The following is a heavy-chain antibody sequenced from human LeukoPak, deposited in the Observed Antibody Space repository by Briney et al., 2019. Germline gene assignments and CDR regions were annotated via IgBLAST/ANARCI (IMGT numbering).Heavy chain of an antibody. CDR1: GFTFNSYA. CDR3: TRNGIVVVPGWGMDV. Sequence: GGSLRLSCAASGFTFNSYAMSWVRQAPGKGLEWVGFIRSKAYGGTTEYAASVKGRFTISRDDSKSIAYLQMNSLKTEDTAVYYCTRNGIVVVPGWGMDVWGKGTTVTVSS. J-gene: IGHJ6*04. V-gene: IGHV3-49*04. CDR2: IRSKAYGGTT. D-gene: IGHD2-2*01.